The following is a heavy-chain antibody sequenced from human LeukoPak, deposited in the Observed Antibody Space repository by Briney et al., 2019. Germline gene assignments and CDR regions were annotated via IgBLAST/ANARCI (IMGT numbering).Heavy chain of an antibody. CDR1: GGSFSGYY. D-gene: IGHD2-21*02. V-gene: IGHV4-34*01. J-gene: IGHJ5*02. CDR2: IDHSGST. CDR3: ARAQHIVVVTATNWFDP. Sequence: SETLSLTCAVYGGSFSGYYWSWIRQPPGKGLEWIGEIDHSGSTNYNPSLKSRVTISVDTSKNQFSLKLSSVTAADTAVYYCARAQHIVVVTATNWFDPWGQGTLVTVSS.